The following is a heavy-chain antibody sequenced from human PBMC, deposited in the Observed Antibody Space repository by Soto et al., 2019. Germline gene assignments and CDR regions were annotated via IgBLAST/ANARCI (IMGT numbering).Heavy chain of an antibody. Sequence: PGESLKISCKGSGFTFTTYWIGWVRQMPGKGLEWMGIIYAGDSDTRYSPSFQGQVTISADKSISTAYLQWSSLKASDTAMYYCARGVHLTASDAFDLWGQGTVVTVSS. CDR3: ARGVHLTASDAFDL. CDR2: IYAGDSDT. D-gene: IGHD1-1*01. V-gene: IGHV5-51*01. J-gene: IGHJ3*01. CDR1: GFTFTTYW.